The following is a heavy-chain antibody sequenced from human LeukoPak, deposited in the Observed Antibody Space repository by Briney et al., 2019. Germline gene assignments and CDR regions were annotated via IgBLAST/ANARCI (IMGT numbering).Heavy chain of an antibody. V-gene: IGHV3-11*04. CDR2: ISSSGSTI. CDR1: GFTFSDYY. Sequence: GGSLRLSCAASGFTFSDYYMSWLRQAPGKGLEWVSYISSSGSTIYYADSVKGRFTISRDNAKNSLYLQMNSLRAEDTAVYYCGQTIAAAGTGYWGQGTLVTVSS. CDR3: GQTIAAAGTGY. J-gene: IGHJ4*02. D-gene: IGHD6-13*01.